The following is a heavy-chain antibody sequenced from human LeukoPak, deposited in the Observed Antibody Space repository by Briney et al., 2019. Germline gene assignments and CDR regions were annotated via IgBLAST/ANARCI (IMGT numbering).Heavy chain of an antibody. J-gene: IGHJ4*02. CDR3: ATELVVPAAGRGPYFDY. Sequence: RASETLPLTCTVSGGSISGGTYYWSWIRQPAGKGLEWIGRIYSSGSTNYNPSLKSRVTISVDTSKNQFSLKLSSVTAADTAVYYCATELVVPAAGRGPYFDYWGQGTLVTVSS. V-gene: IGHV4-61*02. D-gene: IGHD2-2*01. CDR1: GGSISGGTYY. CDR2: IYSSGST.